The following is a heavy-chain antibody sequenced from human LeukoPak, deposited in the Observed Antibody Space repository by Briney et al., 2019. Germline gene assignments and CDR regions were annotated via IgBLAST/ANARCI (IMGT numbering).Heavy chain of an antibody. CDR1: GFTFSSYG. CDR3: AKDPYSSSYFEY. D-gene: IGHD6-13*01. Sequence: PGGSLRLSCAASGFTFSSYGMSWVRQAPGKGLVWVSSFGGSGGSTYYADSVKGRFTISRDNSKNTLYLQMNSLRAEDTAVYYCAKDPYSSSYFEYWGQGTLVTVSS. J-gene: IGHJ4*02. V-gene: IGHV3-23*01. CDR2: FGGSGGST.